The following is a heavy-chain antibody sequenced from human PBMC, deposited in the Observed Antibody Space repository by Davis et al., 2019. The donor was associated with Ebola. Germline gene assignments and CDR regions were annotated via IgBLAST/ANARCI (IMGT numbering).Heavy chain of an antibody. CDR3: AKVESGV. J-gene: IGHJ4*02. CDR1: GSTFSTFG. V-gene: IGHV3-30*18. Sequence: GGSLRPSCPPPGSTFSTFGMHWVRQAPGKGLEWVAVISYDGSNKYYADSVKGRFTISRDNSKNTLYLQMNSLRAEDTAVYYCAKVESGVWGQGTLVTVSS. CDR2: ISYDGSNK. D-gene: IGHD3-3*01.